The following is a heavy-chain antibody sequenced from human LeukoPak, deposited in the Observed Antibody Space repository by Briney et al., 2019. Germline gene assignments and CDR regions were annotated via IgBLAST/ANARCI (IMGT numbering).Heavy chain of an antibody. CDR2: IGTGGDT. D-gene: IGHD4-17*01. Sequence: GGSLRLSCAASGFTFSSYDMHWVRQATGKGLEWVSAIGTGGDTYYPGSVKGRFTISRDNAKNSLYLQMNSLRAEDTAVYYCARIDYGDYLWYFDLWGRGTLVTVSS. J-gene: IGHJ2*01. V-gene: IGHV3-13*01. CDR1: GFTFSSYD. CDR3: ARIDYGDYLWYFDL.